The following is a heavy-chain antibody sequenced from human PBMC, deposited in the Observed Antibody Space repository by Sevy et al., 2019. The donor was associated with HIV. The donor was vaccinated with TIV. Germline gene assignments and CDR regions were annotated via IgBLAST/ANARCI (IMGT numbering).Heavy chain of an antibody. CDR2: ISSSSSTI. CDR3: ARMVAAAGKFFCGMDV. Sequence: EGSLRLSCAASGFTFSSYSMNWVRQAPGKGLEWVSYISSSSSTIYYADSVKGRFTISRDNAKNSLYLQMNSLRAEDTAVYYCARMVAAAGKFFCGMDVWGQGTTVTVSS. J-gene: IGHJ6*02. V-gene: IGHV3-48*01. D-gene: IGHD6-13*01. CDR1: GFTFSSYS.